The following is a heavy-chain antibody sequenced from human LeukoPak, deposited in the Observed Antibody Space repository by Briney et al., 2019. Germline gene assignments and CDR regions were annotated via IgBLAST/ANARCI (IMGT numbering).Heavy chain of an antibody. Sequence: SGGSLRLSCAASGFTFSSYGMHWVRQAPGKGLEWVSAISGSGGSTYYADSVKGRFTISRDNSKNTLYLQMNSLRAEDTAVYYCAKDRYGSGISNWGQGTLVTVSS. V-gene: IGHV3-23*01. D-gene: IGHD3-10*01. CDR3: AKDRYGSGISN. CDR2: ISGSGGST. J-gene: IGHJ4*02. CDR1: GFTFSSYG.